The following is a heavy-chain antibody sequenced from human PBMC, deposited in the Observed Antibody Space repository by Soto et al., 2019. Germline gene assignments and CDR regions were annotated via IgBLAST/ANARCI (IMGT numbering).Heavy chain of an antibody. CDR3: ARSAYSSGWYRPRLDYYYGMDV. CDR2: IYYSGST. Sequence: HVQLQESGPGLVKPSQTLSLTCTVSGGSISSGGYYWSWIRQHPGKGLEWIGYIYYSGSTYYNPSLTCRVTISVDTSKNQFSLKLSSVPAADTAVYYCARSAYSSGWYRPRLDYYYGMDVWGQGTTVTVSS. V-gene: IGHV4-31*03. CDR1: GGSISSGGYY. D-gene: IGHD6-19*01. J-gene: IGHJ6*02.